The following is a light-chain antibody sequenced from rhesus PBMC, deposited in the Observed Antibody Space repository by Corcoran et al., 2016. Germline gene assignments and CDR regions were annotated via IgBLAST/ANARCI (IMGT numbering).Light chain of an antibody. CDR3: QHSYGTPFT. Sequence: DIQMTQSPSSLSASVGDRLTITCRASENVNNYLHWYQQKPGKTPKLLIYAASILQIGVPSRLSGSGSGTDYTFTISSLQPEDVSTYYCQHSYGTPFTFGPGTKVDIK. CDR1: ENVNNY. CDR2: AAS. V-gene: IGKV1-74*01. J-gene: IGKJ3*01.